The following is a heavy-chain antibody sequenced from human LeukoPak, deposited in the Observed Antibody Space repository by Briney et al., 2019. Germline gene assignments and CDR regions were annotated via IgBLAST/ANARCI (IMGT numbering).Heavy chain of an antibody. Sequence: ASVKVSCKASGYTFTGYYMHWVRQAPGQGLEWMGWINPNSGGTNYAQKFQGRVTMTRDTSISTAYMELSRLRSDDTAVYYCARAVTMVRGVILVGYYYYMDVWGKGTTVTISS. V-gene: IGHV1-2*02. CDR3: ARAVTMVRGVILVGYYYYMDV. CDR2: INPNSGGT. CDR1: GYTFTGYY. D-gene: IGHD3-10*01. J-gene: IGHJ6*03.